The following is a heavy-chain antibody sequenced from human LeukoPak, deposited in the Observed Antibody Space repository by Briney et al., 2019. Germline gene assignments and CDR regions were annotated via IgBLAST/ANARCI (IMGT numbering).Heavy chain of an antibody. CDR1: GFTFSSYS. CDR2: ISSDSNYI. D-gene: IGHD2-2*01. Sequence: GGSLRLSCAASGFTFSSYSMNWVRQAPGKGLEWVSSISSDSNYIFYADSVQGRFTISRDNAEDSLFLQMNSLRAEDTAVYYCASRYCTSTNCYAFDIWGQGTMVTVSS. V-gene: IGHV3-21*01. CDR3: ASRYCTSTNCYAFDI. J-gene: IGHJ3*02.